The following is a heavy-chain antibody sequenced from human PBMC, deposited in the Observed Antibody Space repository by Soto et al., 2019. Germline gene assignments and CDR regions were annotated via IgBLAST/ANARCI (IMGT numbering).Heavy chain of an antibody. V-gene: IGHV3-15*07. CDR1: GLPISNAW. D-gene: IGHD2-15*01. CDR3: TTGSVEGV. Sequence: EVQLVESGGGLIQPGGSLRLSCAASGLPISNAWMNWVRQAPGKGLEWVGRIKTKSEGGPTDYAAAVKGRFTVSRDDSKNMLYLQMNSLKPEDTAVYYCTTGSVEGVWGQGTTVTVSS. J-gene: IGHJ6*02. CDR2: IKTKSEGGPT.